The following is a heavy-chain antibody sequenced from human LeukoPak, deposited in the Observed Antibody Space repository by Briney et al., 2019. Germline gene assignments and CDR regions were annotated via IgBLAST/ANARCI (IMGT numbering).Heavy chain of an antibody. CDR3: SRGTPELYYFDY. Sequence: SETLSLTCTVSGGSISSHYWSWIRQPPGKGLEWIGYIYYSGSTYYNPSLKSRVTISVDTSKNQFSLKLSSVTAADTAVYYCSRGTPELYYFDYWGQGTLVTVSS. CDR2: IYYSGST. D-gene: IGHD3-10*01. V-gene: IGHV4-59*11. J-gene: IGHJ4*02. CDR1: GGSISSHY.